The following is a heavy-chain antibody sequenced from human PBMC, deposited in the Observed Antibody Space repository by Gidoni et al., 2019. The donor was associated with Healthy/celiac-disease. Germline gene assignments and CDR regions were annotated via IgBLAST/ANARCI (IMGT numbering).Heavy chain of an antibody. V-gene: IGHV3-30*04. CDR1: GCTFSSYA. Sequence: QVQLVESGGGVVQPGRSLRLACAASGCTFSSYAMHWVRQAPGKGLEWVAVISYDGSNKYYADSVKGRFTISRDNSKNTLYLQMNSLRAEDTAVYYCARDQSPVPFDYWGQGTLVTVSS. D-gene: IGHD6-6*01. CDR3: ARDQSPVPFDY. J-gene: IGHJ4*02. CDR2: ISYDGSNK.